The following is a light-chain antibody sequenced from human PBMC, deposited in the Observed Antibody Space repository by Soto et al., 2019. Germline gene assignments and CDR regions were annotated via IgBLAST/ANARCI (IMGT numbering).Light chain of an antibody. J-gene: IGKJ1*01. CDR2: KAS. V-gene: IGKV1-5*03. CDR3: QQYDTYSWT. Sequence: DIQMAQSPATLSASVGDRVTITCLASQSISNWLAWYQQKPGKAPKLLIYKASSLESGVPSRFSGSGSGTEFTLTVSSLQPDDFATYYCQQYDTYSWTFGQGTKVDIK. CDR1: QSISNW.